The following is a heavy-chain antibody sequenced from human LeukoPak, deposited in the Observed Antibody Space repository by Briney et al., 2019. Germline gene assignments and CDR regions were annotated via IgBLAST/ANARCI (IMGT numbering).Heavy chain of an antibody. V-gene: IGHV3-30*18. Sequence: GGSLRLSCAASGFTFSSYGMHWVRQAPGKGLEWVAVISYDGSNKYYADSVKGRFTISRDNSKNTLYLQMNSLRAEDTAVYYCAKDITMVRGADYWGQGTLVTVSS. J-gene: IGHJ4*02. CDR2: ISYDGSNK. CDR1: GFTFSSYG. CDR3: AKDITMVRGADY. D-gene: IGHD3-10*01.